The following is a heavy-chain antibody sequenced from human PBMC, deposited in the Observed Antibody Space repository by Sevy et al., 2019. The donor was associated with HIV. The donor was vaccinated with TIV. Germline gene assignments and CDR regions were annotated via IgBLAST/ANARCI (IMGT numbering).Heavy chain of an antibody. CDR2: ISGSGGST. CDR1: GFTFSSYA. CDR3: ANVSSLSSSWPEAFDI. J-gene: IGHJ3*02. V-gene: IGHV3-23*01. D-gene: IGHD6-13*01. Sequence: GGSLRLSCAASGFTFSSYAMSWVRQAPGKGLEWVSAISGSGGSTYYADSVKGRFTISRDNSKNTLYLQMNSLRAEDTAEYYCANVSSLSSSWPEAFDIWRHGTMVTVSS.